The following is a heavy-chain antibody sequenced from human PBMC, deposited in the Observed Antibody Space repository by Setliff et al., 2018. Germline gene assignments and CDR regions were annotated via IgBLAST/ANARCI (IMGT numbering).Heavy chain of an antibody. J-gene: IGHJ3*02. V-gene: IGHV4-34*01. CDR1: GFTFSSYW. D-gene: IGHD5-18*01. Sequence: PGGSLRLSCAASGFTFSSYWMSWIRQPPGKGLEWIGEINHSGSTNYNPSLKSRVTISVDTSKNQFSLKLSSVTAADTAVYYCAGGGQDTAMVTTGAFDIWGQGTMVTVSS. CDR3: AGGGQDTAMVTTGAFDI. CDR2: INHSGST.